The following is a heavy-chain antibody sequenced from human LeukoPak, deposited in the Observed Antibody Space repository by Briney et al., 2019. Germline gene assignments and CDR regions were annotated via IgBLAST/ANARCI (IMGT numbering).Heavy chain of an antibody. J-gene: IGHJ4*02. Sequence: PGGSLTLHYTEYGFTVNDYGIRWARQHPRKGLEWVSGITCNSRTIGYAGSVKGRFTISRDNAKNSLYLQMNSLRAEDTALYYCTRGYYAASVRFDYWGRGTLVTVSS. V-gene: IGHV3-9*01. CDR3: TRGYYAASVRFDY. CDR1: GFTVNDYG. CDR2: ITCNSRTI. D-gene: IGHD3-10*01.